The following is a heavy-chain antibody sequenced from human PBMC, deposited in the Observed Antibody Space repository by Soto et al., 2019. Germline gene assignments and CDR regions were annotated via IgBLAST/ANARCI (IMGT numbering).Heavy chain of an antibody. CDR2: ISAYNGNT. Sequence: ASVKVSCKASGYTFTSYYMHWVRQAPGQGLEWMGWISAYNGNTNYAQKLQGRVTMTTDTSTSTAYMELRSLRSDDTAVYYCARSENYYDSSGYYSVSFFDYWGQGTLVTVSS. V-gene: IGHV1-18*04. CDR3: ARSENYYDSSGYYSVSFFDY. D-gene: IGHD3-22*01. J-gene: IGHJ4*02. CDR1: GYTFTSYY.